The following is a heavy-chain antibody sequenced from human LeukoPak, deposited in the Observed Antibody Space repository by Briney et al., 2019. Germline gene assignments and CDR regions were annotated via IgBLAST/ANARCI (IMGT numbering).Heavy chain of an antibody. CDR1: GFTVSSKY. D-gene: IGHD2-2*01. V-gene: IGHV3-53*01. Sequence: GGSLRLSCAASGFTVSSKYMGWARQAPGKGLEWVSIIFSGNNACYVDSVKGRFTISRDNSKNTVYLQMNSLRAEDTAVYYCARDFGLGYCDSTSCYGWFDPWGQGTLVTVSS. CDR2: IFSGNNA. J-gene: IGHJ5*02. CDR3: ARDFGLGYCDSTSCYGWFDP.